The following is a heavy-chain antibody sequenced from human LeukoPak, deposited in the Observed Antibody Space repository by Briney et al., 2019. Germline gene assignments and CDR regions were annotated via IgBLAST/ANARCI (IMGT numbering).Heavy chain of an antibody. Sequence: GGSLRLSCAASGFTFSSYSMNWVRQAPGKGLEWVSYISSSSSTIYYADSVKGRFTISRDNAKNSLYLQMNSLRAEDTAVYYCARVAIFGVVDYWGQGTLVTVSS. V-gene: IGHV3-48*04. CDR1: GFTFSSYS. CDR3: ARVAIFGVVDY. CDR2: ISSSSSTI. J-gene: IGHJ4*02. D-gene: IGHD3-3*01.